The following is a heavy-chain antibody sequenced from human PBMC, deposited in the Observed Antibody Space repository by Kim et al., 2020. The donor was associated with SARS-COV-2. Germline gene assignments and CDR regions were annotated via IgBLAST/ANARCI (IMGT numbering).Heavy chain of an antibody. Sequence: GGSLRLSCAASGFTFSTYAMHWVRQARGKGLEWVAVISDNGNKKYYGDFVQGRFALSRDNTKNIMYLELFNLRAEDTAMYYCDKSIVPTIRSSLFDSWSQGTSVTLSS. V-gene: IGHV3-30*18. D-gene: IGHD5-12*01. J-gene: IGHJ4*02. CDR2: ISDNGNKK. CDR1: GFTFSTYA. CDR3: DKSIVPTIRSSLFDS.